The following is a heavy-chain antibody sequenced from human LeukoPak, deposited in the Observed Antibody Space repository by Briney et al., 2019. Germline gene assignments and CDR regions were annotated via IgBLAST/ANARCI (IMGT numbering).Heavy chain of an antibody. D-gene: IGHD3-9*01. CDR3: ARGRYFDWLPMGVYFQH. Sequence: SQTLSLTCAISGDSVSSNSAAWNWIRQSPSRGLEWLGRTYYRSKWYNDYAVSVKSRITINPDTSKNQFSLQLNSVTPEDTAVYYCARGRYFDWLPMGVYFQHWGQGTLVTVSS. V-gene: IGHV6-1*01. CDR2: TYYRSKWYN. J-gene: IGHJ1*01. CDR1: GDSVSSNSAA.